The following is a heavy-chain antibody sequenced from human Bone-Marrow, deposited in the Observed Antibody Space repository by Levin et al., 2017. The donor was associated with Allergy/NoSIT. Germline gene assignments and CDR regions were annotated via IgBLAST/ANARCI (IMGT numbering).Heavy chain of an antibody. D-gene: IGHD6-13*01. CDR1: GFTFSNSS. V-gene: IGHV3-48*02. CDR3: ARDCPHLSYSSTWYYYYGMDV. Sequence: SCAASGFTFSNSSMNWVRQAPGKGLEWVSYISDSSSSIFYADSVKGRFTISRDNAKNSLFLQMNSLRDEETAVYYCARDCPHLSYSSTWYYYYGMDVWGQGTTVTASS. CDR2: ISDSSSSI. J-gene: IGHJ6*02.